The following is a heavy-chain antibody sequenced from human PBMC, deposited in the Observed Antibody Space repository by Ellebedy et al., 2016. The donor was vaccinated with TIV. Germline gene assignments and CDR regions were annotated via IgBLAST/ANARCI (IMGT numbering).Heavy chain of an antibody. CDR2: INHSGST. CDR3: SRGVTDQN. CDR1: GGSLSGYY. V-gene: IGHV4-34*01. Sequence: MPSETLSLTCAVYGGSLSGYYWSWIRQRPGTGLEWIGEINHSGSTNYNSSLKSRVTISLDTSKNQFSLKLSSVTAADTAVYYCSRGVTDQNWGQGLLVTVSS. J-gene: IGHJ4*02. D-gene: IGHD2-21*02.